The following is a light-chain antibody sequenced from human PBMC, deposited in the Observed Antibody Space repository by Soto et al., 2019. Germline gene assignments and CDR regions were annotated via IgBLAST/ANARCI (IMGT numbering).Light chain of an antibody. CDR3: QQYKNWPPLT. CDR2: GAF. J-gene: IGKJ4*01. Sequence: EIVMTQSPATLSVSPGETATLSCRASQSVSYNLAWYQQKPGQGPRLLIYGAFTSATGIPARFSGSGSGTEFTLTISSLQSVDFAVYSCQQYKNWPPLTFGGGAMVEIK. CDR1: QSVSYN. V-gene: IGKV3-15*01.